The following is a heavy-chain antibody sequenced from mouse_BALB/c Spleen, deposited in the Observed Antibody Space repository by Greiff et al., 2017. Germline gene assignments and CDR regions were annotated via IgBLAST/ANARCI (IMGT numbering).Heavy chain of an antibody. CDR1: GFTFSDYY. CDR2: ISDGGSYT. J-gene: IGHJ2*01. CDR3: ARDGNSSLDY. V-gene: IGHV5-4*02. Sequence: EVQLVESGGGLVKPGGSLKLSCAASGFTFSDYYMYWVRQTPEKRLEWVATISDGGSYTYYPDSVKGRFTISRDNAKNNLYLQMSSLKSEDTAMYYCARDGNSSLDYWGQGTTLTVSS. D-gene: IGHD2-1*01.